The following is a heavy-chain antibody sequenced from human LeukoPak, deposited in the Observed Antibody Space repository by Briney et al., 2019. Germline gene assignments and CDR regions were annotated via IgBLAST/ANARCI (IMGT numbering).Heavy chain of an antibody. CDR3: ATGPVASFGPDMDV. V-gene: IGHV1-24*01. J-gene: IGHJ6*03. CDR2: FDPEDGET. D-gene: IGHD3-3*01. CDR1: GYTLTELS. Sequence: GASVKASCKVSGYTLTELSIHWVRQAPGKGLEWMGGFDPEDGETIYAQKFQGRVTMTEDTSTDTAYTELSSLRSEDTAVYYCATGPVASFGPDMDVWGKGTTVTVSS.